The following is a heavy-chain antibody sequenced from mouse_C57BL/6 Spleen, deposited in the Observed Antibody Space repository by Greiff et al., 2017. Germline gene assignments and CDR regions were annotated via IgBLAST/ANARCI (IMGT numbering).Heavy chain of an antibody. CDR1: GYSITSGYY. V-gene: IGHV3-6*01. D-gene: IGHD4-1*02. CDR3: ARDQLGRINY. Sequence: EVKVEESGPGLVKPSPSLSLTCSVTGYSITSGYYWNWIRQFPGNKLEWMGYISYDGSNNYNPSLKNRISITRDTSKNQFFLKLNSVTTEDTATYYCARDQLGRINYWGQGTTLTVSS. CDR2: ISYDGSN. J-gene: IGHJ2*01.